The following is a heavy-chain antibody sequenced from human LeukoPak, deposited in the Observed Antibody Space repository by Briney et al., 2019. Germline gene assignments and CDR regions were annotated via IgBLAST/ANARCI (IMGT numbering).Heavy chain of an antibody. CDR2: IYPGDSDT. J-gene: IGHJ6*03. Sequence: GESLKISCKGSGYSITSCWIGWVRQMPGKGLEGMGIIYPGDSDTRYSPSFQGQVTISADKSIRTAFLQGSGLKASDTDMYYCARHTLYVLGRSYMDVWGKGTTVTVSS. D-gene: IGHD3-16*01. CDR3: ARHTLYVLGRSYMDV. V-gene: IGHV5-51*01. CDR1: GYSITSCW.